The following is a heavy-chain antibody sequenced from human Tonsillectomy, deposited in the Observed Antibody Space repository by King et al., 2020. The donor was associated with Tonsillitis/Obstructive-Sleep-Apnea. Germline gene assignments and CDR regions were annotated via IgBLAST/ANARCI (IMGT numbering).Heavy chain of an antibody. Sequence: VQLQESGPGLVKPSESLSLTCTVSGGSISNYFWTWIRQPPGKGLEWIGYIYYTGSTNYSPSLKSRVTISVDTSKNQFSLKLSSVTAADTAVYYCAGGVATIADYYYFYVDVWGKGTTVTVSS. J-gene: IGHJ6*03. V-gene: IGHV4-59*01. CDR3: AGGVATIADYYYFYVDV. CDR1: GGSISNYF. D-gene: IGHD5-12*01. CDR2: IYYTGST.